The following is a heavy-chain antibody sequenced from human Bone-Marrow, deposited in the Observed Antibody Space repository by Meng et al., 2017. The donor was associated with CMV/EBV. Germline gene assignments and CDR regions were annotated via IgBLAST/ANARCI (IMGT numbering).Heavy chain of an antibody. V-gene: IGHV4-61*01. CDR3: ARDMGYRAYCSSTSCYSGRGGMDV. CDR2: IYYSGST. J-gene: IGHJ6*02. D-gene: IGHD2-2*02. CDR1: GGSVSSGSYY. Sequence: GSLRLSCTVSGGSVSSGSYYWSWIRQPPGKGLEWIGYIYYSGSTNYNPSLKCRVTISVDTSKNQFSLKLSSVTAADTAVYYCARDMGYRAYCSSTSCYSGRGGMDVCDQGTTITVSS.